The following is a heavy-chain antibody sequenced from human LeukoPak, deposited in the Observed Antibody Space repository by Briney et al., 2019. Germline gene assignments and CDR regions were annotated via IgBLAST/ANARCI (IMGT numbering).Heavy chain of an antibody. V-gene: IGHV1-69*05. CDR1: GGTFSSYA. Sequence: ASVKVSCKASGGTFSSYAISWVRQAPGQGLEWMGRIIPIFGTANYAQKFQGRVTITTDESTSTAYMELSSLRSEDMAVYYCARERERELFFDYWGQGTLVTVSS. D-gene: IGHD1-26*01. CDR3: ARERERELFFDY. J-gene: IGHJ4*02. CDR2: IIPIFGTA.